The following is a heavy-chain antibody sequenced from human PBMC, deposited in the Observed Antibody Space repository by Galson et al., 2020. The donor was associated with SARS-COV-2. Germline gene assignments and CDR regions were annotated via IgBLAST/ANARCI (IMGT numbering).Heavy chain of an antibody. CDR1: GYSFTNYW. CDR2: IYPDDSYT. J-gene: IGHJ4*02. V-gene: IGHV5-51*01. Sequence: GESLKISCNASGYSFTNYWIGWVRQIPGKGLEWMGIIYPDDSYTKYSPSFQGQVTISADTSISTAFLQWSSLKASDTAMYYCARHGASSGWYEGIEYWGQGTLFTVSS. D-gene: IGHD6-19*01. CDR3: ARHGASSGWYEGIEY.